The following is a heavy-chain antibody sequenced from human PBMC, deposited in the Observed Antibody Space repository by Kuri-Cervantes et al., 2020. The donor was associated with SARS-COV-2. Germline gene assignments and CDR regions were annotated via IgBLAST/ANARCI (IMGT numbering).Heavy chain of an antibody. CDR2: MYHSGST. CDR3: ATHYDFWSAFDY. J-gene: IGHJ4*02. V-gene: IGHV4-38-2*01. CDR1: GYSISSGYY. D-gene: IGHD3-3*01. Sequence: SQTLSLTCAVSGYSISSGYYWGWIRQSPGKGLEWIGSMYHSGSTTYNPFLKSRVTISVDTSKNQFSLMLTSVTAADTAVYYCATHYDFWSAFDYWGQGTLVTVSS.